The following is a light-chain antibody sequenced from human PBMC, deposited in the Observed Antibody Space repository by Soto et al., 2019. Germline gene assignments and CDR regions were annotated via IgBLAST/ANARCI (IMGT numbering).Light chain of an antibody. J-gene: IGKJ5*01. CDR1: QSVSSIY. V-gene: IGKV3-20*01. CDR3: QQYGSSPIT. Sequence: EIVLTQCPGTLSLSPGERATLSCRASQSVSSIYLAWYQQKPGQAPRLLIYGASSRATGIPDRFSGSGSGTDFTLTISRLEPEDFAAYYCQQYGSSPITFGQGTRLE. CDR2: GAS.